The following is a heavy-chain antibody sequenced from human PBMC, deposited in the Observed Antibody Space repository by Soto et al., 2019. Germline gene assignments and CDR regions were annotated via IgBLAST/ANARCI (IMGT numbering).Heavy chain of an antibody. D-gene: IGHD4-4*01. CDR1: GFTFSSYA. J-gene: IGHJ2*01. Sequence: QVQLVEPGGGVVQPGRSLRLSCAASGFTFSSYAMHWVRQAPGKGLEWVAVISYDGSNKYYADSVKGRFTISRDNSENTLYLQRNSLRAEDTAVYYCARALWRDDYNWGYFDLWGRGALDTVSS. V-gene: IGHV3-30-3*01. CDR3: ARALWRDDYNWGYFDL. CDR2: ISYDGSNK.